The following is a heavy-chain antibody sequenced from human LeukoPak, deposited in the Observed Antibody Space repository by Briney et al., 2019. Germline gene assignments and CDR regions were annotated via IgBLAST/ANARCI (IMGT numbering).Heavy chain of an antibody. D-gene: IGHD3-10*01. V-gene: IGHV3-30*02. CDR2: IRYDGSNK. Sequence: GGSLRLSCAASGFTFSSYGMHWVRQAPGKGLEWVAFIRYDGSNKYYADSEKGRFTISRDNSKNTLYLQMNSLRAEDTAVYYCAKDYSHLWFGELSHWGQGTLVTVSS. CDR3: AKDYSHLWFGELSH. CDR1: GFTFSSYG. J-gene: IGHJ4*02.